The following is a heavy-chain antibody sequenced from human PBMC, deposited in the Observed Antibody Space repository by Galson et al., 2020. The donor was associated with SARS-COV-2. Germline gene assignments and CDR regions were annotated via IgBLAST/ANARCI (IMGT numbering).Heavy chain of an antibody. CDR2: ISNNGDST. CDR1: GFTFSDYA. V-gene: IGHV3-64D*06. Sequence: GGSLRLSCSASGFTFSDYAMHWVRQSPGKGLEYISSISNNGDSTYYADSVRGRFTISRDNSKNTLNLQMTSLRTEDTAVYYCVKDAGVTMVVVIQPSNYFDYWGQGTLVTVSS. D-gene: IGHD3-10*01. CDR3: VKDAGVTMVVVIQPSNYFDY. J-gene: IGHJ4*02.